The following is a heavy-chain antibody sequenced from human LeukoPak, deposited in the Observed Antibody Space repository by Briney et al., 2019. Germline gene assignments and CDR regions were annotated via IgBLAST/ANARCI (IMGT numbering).Heavy chain of an antibody. J-gene: IGHJ4*02. CDR1: GGSITSYY. D-gene: IGHD6-13*01. CDR3: ARRRGWKQQLVYFDY. V-gene: IGHV4-59*08. Sequence: SETLSLTCTVSGGSITSYYWSWIRQPPGKGREWIGYLFHSGTRRYNPSLKSRVTISADTTKNQVFLTLNSTTAADTAVYYCARRRGWKQQLVYFDYWGQGTLATVSS. CDR2: LFHSGTR.